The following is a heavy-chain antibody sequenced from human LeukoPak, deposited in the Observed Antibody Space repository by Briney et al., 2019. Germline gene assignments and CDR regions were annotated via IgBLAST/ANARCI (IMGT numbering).Heavy chain of an antibody. CDR2: ISAYNGNT. CDR1: GYTFTSYG. CDR3: ARDQVAAFPYYYYYMDV. D-gene: IGHD2-15*01. Sequence: ASVKVSCKASGYTFTSYGISWVRQAPGQGLEWMGWISAYNGNTNYAQKFQGRVTMTRDTSISTAYMELSRLRSDDTAVYYCARDQVAAFPYYYYYMDVWGKGTTVTVSS. J-gene: IGHJ6*03. V-gene: IGHV1-18*01.